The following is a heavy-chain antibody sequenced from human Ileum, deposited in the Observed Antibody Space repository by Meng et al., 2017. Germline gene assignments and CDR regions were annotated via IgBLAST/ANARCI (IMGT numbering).Heavy chain of an antibody. Sequence: QVLLVYAVYGGNKPLASVKVSCNASGYSFMRLAIHCVRQAHGQRLEWMGWINGGNGTTKYSRKFQGIVTITRDTSASTDYMELSSLRSEDTVVYSCARDVVVPAALTFRIDYWGKGTLVTVSS. CDR2: INGGNGTT. V-gene: IGHV1-3*01. D-gene: IGHD2-2*01. J-gene: IGHJ4*02. CDR3: ARDVVVPAALTFRIDY. CDR1: GYSFMRLA.